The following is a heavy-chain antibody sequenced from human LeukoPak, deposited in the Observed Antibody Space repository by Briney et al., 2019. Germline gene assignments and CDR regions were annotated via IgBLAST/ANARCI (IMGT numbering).Heavy chain of an antibody. CDR1: GVSFDDCY. Sequence: SETLSLTCAVSGVSFDDCYWSWVRQTPGKGLEWLGEINHSGYTNDSPSLKSRVTLSIDTSRKQFSLNLKSVTVADAGIYYCTRMTTGHDYWGQGTLVTVSS. CDR2: INHSGYT. D-gene: IGHD4-17*01. V-gene: IGHV4-34*01. CDR3: TRMTTGHDY. J-gene: IGHJ4*02.